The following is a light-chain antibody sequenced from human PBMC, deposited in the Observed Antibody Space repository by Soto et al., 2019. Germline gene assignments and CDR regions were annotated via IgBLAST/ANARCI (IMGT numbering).Light chain of an antibody. CDR2: DAS. Sequence: ETVLTQSPGTLSLSPGERATLSCRASQSVSSSYLGWYQQKPDQATRLLIYDASSSATGIPDRFSGSGSGTDFTLTISRLGPEDFAVYYCQQYVRSPPSWTFGQGTKVEIK. J-gene: IGKJ1*01. CDR1: QSVSSSY. CDR3: QQYVRSPPSWT. V-gene: IGKV3-20*01.